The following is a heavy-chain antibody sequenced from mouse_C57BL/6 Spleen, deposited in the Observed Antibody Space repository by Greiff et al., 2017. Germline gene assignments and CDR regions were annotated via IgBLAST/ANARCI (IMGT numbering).Heavy chain of an antibody. CDR2: FYPGSGSI. V-gene: IGHV1-62-2*01. J-gene: IGHJ2*01. CDR3: ARHEDWNVDGGFFDY. CDR1: GYTFTEYT. Sequence: QVQLKESGAELVKPGASVKLSCKASGYTFTEYTIHWVKQRSGQGLEWIGWFYPGSGSIKYNEKFKDKATLTADKSSSTVYMELSRVTSEVSAVYFCARHEDWNVDGGFFDYWGQGTTLTVSS.